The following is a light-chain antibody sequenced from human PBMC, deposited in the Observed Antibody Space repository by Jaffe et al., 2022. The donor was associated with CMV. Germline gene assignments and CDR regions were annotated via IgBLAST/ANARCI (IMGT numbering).Light chain of an antibody. CDR3: QQYNDWPRT. CDR2: GAY. Sequence: EIVMTQSPATLSVSPGERATLSCRASQSVSSKLAWYQQKRGQAPRLLIFGAYARATGIPDRFSGSGSGTEFTLTISSLQTEDFAIYYCQQYNDWPRTFGQGTKVEF. J-gene: IGKJ1*01. V-gene: IGKV3D-15*01. CDR1: QSVSSK.